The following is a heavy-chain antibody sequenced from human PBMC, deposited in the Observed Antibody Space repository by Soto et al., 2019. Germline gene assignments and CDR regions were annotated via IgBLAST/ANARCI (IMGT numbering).Heavy chain of an antibody. D-gene: IGHD4-17*01. CDR2: ISSSSSSTI. J-gene: IGHJ6*02. Sequence: GSLRLSCAASGFTFSSYSMNWVRQAPGKGLEWVSYISSSSSSTIYYADSVKGRFTISRDNAKNSLYLQMNSLRDEDTAVYYCARESLDGDYDYYYYYGMDVWGQGTTVTVSS. CDR1: GFTFSSYS. V-gene: IGHV3-48*02. CDR3: ARESLDGDYDYYYYYGMDV.